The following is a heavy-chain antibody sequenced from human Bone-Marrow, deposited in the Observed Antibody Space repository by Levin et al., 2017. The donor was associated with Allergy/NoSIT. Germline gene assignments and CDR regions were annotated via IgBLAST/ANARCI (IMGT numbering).Heavy chain of an antibody. CDR2: IKEDGSAK. CDR3: ARDVTMGGEA. J-gene: IGHJ5*02. CDR1: GFSFSSSW. D-gene: IGHD3-10*01. Sequence: GESLKISCVVSGFSFSSSWMSWVRQAPGKGLEWVANIKEDGSAKYYVDSVKGRFTVSRDNAENSLYLQMDDLRAEDTALYYCARDVTMGGEAWGQGTLVTVSS. V-gene: IGHV3-7*03.